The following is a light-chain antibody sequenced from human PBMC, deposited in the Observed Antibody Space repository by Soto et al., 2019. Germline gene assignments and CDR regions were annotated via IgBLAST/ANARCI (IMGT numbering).Light chain of an antibody. V-gene: IGLV2-23*02. J-gene: IGLJ2*01. CDR2: EVT. CDR3: SSYAGSTALV. CDR1: RSDVGSYGL. Sequence: QSVLTQPASMSGSPGQSITISCTGTRSDVGSYGLVSWYQHLPDKAPKLIIYEVTKRPSGISNRFSGSKSCSTASLTISGLQAEDEADYYCSSYAGSTALVFGGGTKLTVL.